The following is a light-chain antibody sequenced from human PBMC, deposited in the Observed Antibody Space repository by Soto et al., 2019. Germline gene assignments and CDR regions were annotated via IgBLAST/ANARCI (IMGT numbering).Light chain of an antibody. CDR2: GAS. V-gene: IGKV3-20*01. CDR1: QSVSSSY. J-gene: IGKJ4*01. CDR3: QQYDSSPLT. Sequence: EIVLTQSPATLSLSPGERATLSCRASQSVSSSYLAWYQQTPGQAPRLLIYGASSSATGIPDRFSGSGSGTDFTLTISRLEPEDFAVYYCQQYDSSPLTFGGGTKVEIK.